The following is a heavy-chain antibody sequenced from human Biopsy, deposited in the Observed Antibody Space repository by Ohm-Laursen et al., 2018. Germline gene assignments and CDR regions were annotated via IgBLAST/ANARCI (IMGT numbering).Heavy chain of an antibody. Sequence: SDTLSLTCTVSGGSVSGYYWSWIRQTPGKGLEWIGYVYNSGSTNYNPSLKSRVTISVDMSKNEFSLNLSSVTTADTAVYYCARNEPRSRGGYNLGYWGQGTLVTVSS. D-gene: IGHD5-24*01. CDR3: ARNEPRSRGGYNLGY. CDR1: GGSVSGYY. CDR2: VYNSGST. V-gene: IGHV4-59*02. J-gene: IGHJ4*02.